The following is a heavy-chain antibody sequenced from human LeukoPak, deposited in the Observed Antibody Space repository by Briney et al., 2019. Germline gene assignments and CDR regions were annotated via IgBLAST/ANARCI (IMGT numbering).Heavy chain of an antibody. D-gene: IGHD3-10*01. CDR1: GCSISSYY. Sequence: PSETLSLTCTVSGCSISSYYWSWIRQPPGKGLEWIGYIYYSGSTNYNPSLKSRVTISVDTSKNQFSLKLTSVTAADTAVYYCARMGPPLRGVRYYYYMDVWGKGTTVTVSS. CDR3: ARMGPPLRGVRYYYYMDV. CDR2: IYYSGST. V-gene: IGHV4-59*01. J-gene: IGHJ6*03.